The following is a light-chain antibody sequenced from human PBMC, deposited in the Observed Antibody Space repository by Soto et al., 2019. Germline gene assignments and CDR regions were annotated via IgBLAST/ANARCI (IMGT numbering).Light chain of an antibody. V-gene: IGKV3-15*01. J-gene: IGKJ1*01. CDR1: QSVSNN. CDR3: QQYNAWPPMT. CDR2: GAS. Sequence: ETVMTQSPATLSVSPGERATLSCMASQSVSNNLAWYQQKPGQAPRLLIYGASTRATGIPARFSGSGSGTEFTLTISSLQSEDFAIYYCQQYNAWPPMTFGQGTRVDFK.